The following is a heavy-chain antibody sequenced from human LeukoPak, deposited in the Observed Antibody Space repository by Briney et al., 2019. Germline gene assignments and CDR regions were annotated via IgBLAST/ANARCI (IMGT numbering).Heavy chain of an antibody. CDR3: ATGQGFDGDYGYYYYGMDV. CDR1: GGSISSYY. V-gene: IGHV4-59*01. Sequence: PSETLSLTCTVSGGSISSYYWSWIRQPLGKGLEWIGYISYSGSTNYNPSLKSRVTISVDTSRNQFSLKLSSVTAADTAVYYCATGQGFDGDYGYYYYGMDVWGQGTTVTVSS. J-gene: IGHJ6*02. CDR2: ISYSGST. D-gene: IGHD4-17*01.